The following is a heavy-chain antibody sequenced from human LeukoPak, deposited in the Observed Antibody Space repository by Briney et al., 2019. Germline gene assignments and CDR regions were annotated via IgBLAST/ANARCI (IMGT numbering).Heavy chain of an antibody. CDR3: AREGYSGSLGDAFDI. CDR2: IYYSGST. V-gene: IGHV4-39*07. CDR1: GGSIGSSSYY. D-gene: IGHD1-26*01. J-gene: IGHJ3*02. Sequence: PSETLSLTCTVSGGSIGSSSYYWGWLRQPPGKGLEWIGSIYYSGSTYYNPSLKSRVTISVDTSKNQFSLKLSSVTAADTAVYYCAREGYSGSLGDAFDIWGQGTMVTVSS.